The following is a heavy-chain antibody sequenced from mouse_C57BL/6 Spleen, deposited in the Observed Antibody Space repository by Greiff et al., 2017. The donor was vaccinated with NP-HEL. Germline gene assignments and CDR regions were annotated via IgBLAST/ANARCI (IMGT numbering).Heavy chain of an antibody. Sequence: EVKLQESGEGLVKPGGSLKLSCAASGFTFSSYAMSWVRQTPEKRLEWVAYISSGGDYIYYADTVKGRFTISRDNARNTLYLQMSSLKSEDTAMYYCTREEDAYAMDYWGQGTSVTVSS. CDR3: TREEDAYAMDY. J-gene: IGHJ4*01. CDR2: ISSGGDYI. V-gene: IGHV5-9-1*02. CDR1: GFTFSSYA.